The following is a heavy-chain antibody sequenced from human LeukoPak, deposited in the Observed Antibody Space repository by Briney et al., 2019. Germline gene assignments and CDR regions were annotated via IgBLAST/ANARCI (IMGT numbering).Heavy chain of an antibody. V-gene: IGHV4-34*01. CDR1: GGSFSGYY. J-gene: IGHJ4*02. Sequence: SETLSLTCAVYGGSFSGYYWSWIRQPPGKGLGWIGEINHSGSTNYNPSLKSRVTISVDTSKNQFSLKLSSVTAADTAVYYCARTGYYYDSSGYFDYWGQGTLVTVSS. D-gene: IGHD3-22*01. CDR2: INHSGST. CDR3: ARTGYYYDSSGYFDY.